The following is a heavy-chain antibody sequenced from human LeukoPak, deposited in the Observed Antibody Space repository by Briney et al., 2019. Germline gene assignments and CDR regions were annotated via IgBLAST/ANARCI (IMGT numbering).Heavy chain of an antibody. CDR1: GFPFSAYS. D-gene: IGHD5-24*01. CDR2: ISFDGGNK. V-gene: IGHV3-30-3*01. CDR3: ATEMTTQTAFDY. J-gene: IGHJ4*02. Sequence: PGGSLRLSCAASGFPFSAYSIHWVRQAPGKGLDWVAVISFDGGNKFYADSVKGRFIISRDNSKNTLHLQMNSLRAEDTAVYYCATEMTTQTAFDYWGQGTLVTVSS.